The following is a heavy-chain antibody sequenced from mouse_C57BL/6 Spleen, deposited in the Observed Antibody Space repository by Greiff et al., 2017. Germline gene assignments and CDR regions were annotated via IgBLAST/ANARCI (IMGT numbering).Heavy chain of an antibody. J-gene: IGHJ2*01. CDR1: GYAFSSSW. Sequence: VQLQQSGPELVKPGASVKISCKASGYAFSSSWMNWVKQRPGKGLEWIGRIYPGDGDTNYNGKFKGKATLTADKSSSTAYMQLSSLTSEDSAVYFCARGGFITTWDFDYWGQGTTLTVSS. D-gene: IGHD1-1*01. CDR2: IYPGDGDT. CDR3: ARGGFITTWDFDY. V-gene: IGHV1-82*01.